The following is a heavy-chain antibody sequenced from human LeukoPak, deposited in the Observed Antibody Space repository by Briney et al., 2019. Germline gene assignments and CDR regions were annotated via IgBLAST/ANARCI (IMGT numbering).Heavy chain of an antibody. J-gene: IGHJ4*02. Sequence: SVRVSCKASGGTFSSYAISWVRQAPGKGLEWMGGIIPIFGTANYAQKFQGRVTITADESTSTAYMELSSLRSGDTAVYYCARDSSGYYYGLDYWGQGTLVTVSS. D-gene: IGHD3-22*01. CDR1: GGTFSSYA. V-gene: IGHV1-69*13. CDR2: IIPIFGTA. CDR3: ARDSSGYYYGLDY.